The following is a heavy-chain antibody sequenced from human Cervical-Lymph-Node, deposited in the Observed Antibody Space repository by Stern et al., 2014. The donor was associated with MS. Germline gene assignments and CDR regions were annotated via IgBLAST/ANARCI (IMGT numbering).Heavy chain of an antibody. CDR2: FDPKAGET. D-gene: IGHD4/OR15-4a*01. CDR1: GYTLTELS. CDR3: ATGPAKIDYYFDY. V-gene: IGHV1-24*01. J-gene: IGHJ4*02. Sequence: VQLVESGAEVKKPGASVKVSCKVSGYTLTELSMYWVRQAPGKGLEWMGGFDPKAGETIYAQKFQGRVTMTEDTSTDTAYMELSSLRSEDTAVYYCATGPAKIDYYFDYWGQGTLVTVSS.